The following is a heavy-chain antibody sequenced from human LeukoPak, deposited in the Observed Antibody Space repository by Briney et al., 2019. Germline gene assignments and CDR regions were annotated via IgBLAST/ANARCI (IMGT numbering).Heavy chain of an antibody. Sequence: VQPGGSLRLSCAASGFPFSNYAMSWVRQAPGKGLEWVSSISGSGGSTYYADSVKGRFTISRDNSKNTLFLQMNRLRAEDTAVYYCAKDPYYYDTSGYNGDYWGQGTLVTVSS. V-gene: IGHV3-23*01. J-gene: IGHJ4*02. CDR2: ISGSGGST. D-gene: IGHD3-22*01. CDR3: AKDPYYYDTSGYNGDY. CDR1: GFPFSNYA.